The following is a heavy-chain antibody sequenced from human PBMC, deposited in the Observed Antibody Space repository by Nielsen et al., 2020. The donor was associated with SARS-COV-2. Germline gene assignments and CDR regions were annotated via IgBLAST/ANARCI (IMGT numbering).Heavy chain of an antibody. V-gene: IGHV4-39*01. J-gene: IGHJ4*02. Sequence: SETLSLTCAVYGGSFSGYYWGWIRQPPGKGLEWIGSIYYSGSTYYNPSLKSRVTISVDTSKNQFSLKLSSVTAADTAVYYCVGGPVVSPTIFDYWGQGTLVTVSS. CDR1: GGSFSGYY. CDR2: IYYSGST. D-gene: IGHD2-15*01. CDR3: VGGPVVSPTIFDY.